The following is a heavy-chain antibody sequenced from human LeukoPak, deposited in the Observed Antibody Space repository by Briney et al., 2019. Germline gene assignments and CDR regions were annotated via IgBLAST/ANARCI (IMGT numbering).Heavy chain of an antibody. CDR2: IYSGGST. CDR3: ARASAAAGWFQH. V-gene: IGHV3-66*01. J-gene: IGHJ1*01. Sequence: PGGSLRLSCAASGFTVSSNYMSWVRQAPGKGLEWVSVIYSGGSTYYADSVKGGFTISRDNSKNTLYLQMNSLRAEDTAVYYCARASAAAGWFQHWGQGTLVTVSS. D-gene: IGHD6-13*01. CDR1: GFTVSSNY.